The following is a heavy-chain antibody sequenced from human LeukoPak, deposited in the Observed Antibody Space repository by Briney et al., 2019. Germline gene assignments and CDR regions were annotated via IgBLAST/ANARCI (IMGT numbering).Heavy chain of an antibody. CDR3: AKDLVYLGYCSSTSCYAYAIDI. CDR2: ISYDGSNK. Sequence: PGGSLRLSCAASGFTFSSYGMHWARQAPGKGLEWVAVISYDGSNKYYADSVKGRFTISRDNSKNTLYLQMNSLRAEDTAVYYCAKDLVYLGYCSSTSCYAYAIDIWGQGTMVTVSS. CDR1: GFTFSSYG. V-gene: IGHV3-30*18. J-gene: IGHJ3*02. D-gene: IGHD2-2*01.